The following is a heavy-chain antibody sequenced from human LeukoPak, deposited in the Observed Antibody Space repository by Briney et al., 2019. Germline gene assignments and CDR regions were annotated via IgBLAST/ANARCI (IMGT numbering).Heavy chain of an antibody. Sequence: SVKVSCKGSDYTFTSYGISWVRQAPGQGLEWMGRIIPILGIANYAQKFQGRVTITADKSTSTAYMELSSLRSEDTAVYYCARDRPYYYDSSGYHALAYWGQGTLVTVSS. D-gene: IGHD3-22*01. CDR2: IIPILGIA. CDR3: ARDRPYYYDSSGYHALAY. J-gene: IGHJ4*02. V-gene: IGHV1-69*04. CDR1: DYTFTSYG.